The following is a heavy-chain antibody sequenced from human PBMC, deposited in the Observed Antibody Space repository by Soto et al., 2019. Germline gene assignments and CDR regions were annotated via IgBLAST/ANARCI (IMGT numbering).Heavy chain of an antibody. D-gene: IGHD3-22*01. V-gene: IGHV1-18*01. CDR3: AREDYYDRRGDLPVRSYFGMDG. Sequence: ASVKLSCPASGYTFTNSGISWVRQAPGQGLEWMGWIGAYNGHTKYAQKLQGRVTMTTDTSTSTAYMELRSLKSDDTAVYYCAREDYYDRRGDLPVRSYFGMDGWGKGTTVRVYS. CDR2: IGAYNGHT. CDR1: GYTFTNSG. J-gene: IGHJ6*04.